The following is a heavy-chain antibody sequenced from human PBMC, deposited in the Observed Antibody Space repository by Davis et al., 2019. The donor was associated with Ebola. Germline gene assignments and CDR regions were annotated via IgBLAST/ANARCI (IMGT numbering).Heavy chain of an antibody. CDR2: IYHSGST. V-gene: IGHV4-4*02. J-gene: IGHJ4*02. D-gene: IGHD1-26*01. Sequence: MPSETLSLTCAVSGGSIRSSNWWSWVRQPPGKGLEWIGEIYHSGSTNYNPSLKSRVTISVDKSKNQFSLRLRSLTAADTAVYYCARGGVGANFDYWGQGTLVTVSS. CDR3: ARGGVGANFDY. CDR1: GGSIRSSNW.